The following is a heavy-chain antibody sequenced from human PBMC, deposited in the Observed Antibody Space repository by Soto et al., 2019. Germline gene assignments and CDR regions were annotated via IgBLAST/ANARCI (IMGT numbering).Heavy chain of an antibody. CDR3: ARTKDYGDYVFDY. J-gene: IGHJ4*02. CDR2: IYYSGST. CDR1: GGSNSSGDYY. Sequence: QVQLQESGPGLVKPSQTLSLTCTVSGGSNSSGDYYWSWIRQPPEKGLEWIGYIYYSGSTYYNPSLKSRVTISVDTSKNQFSLKLSSVTAADTAMYYCARTKDYGDYVFDYWGQGTLVTVSS. D-gene: IGHD4-17*01. V-gene: IGHV4-30-4*01.